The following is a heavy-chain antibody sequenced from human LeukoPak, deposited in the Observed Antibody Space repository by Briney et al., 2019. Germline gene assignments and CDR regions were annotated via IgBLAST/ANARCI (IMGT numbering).Heavy chain of an antibody. CDR2: ISASGGST. CDR3: AAQGYYDNSGYYPYYFNY. CDR1: GFTFSDYY. D-gene: IGHD3-22*01. V-gene: IGHV3-11*01. J-gene: IGHJ4*02. Sequence: GGSLRLSCAASGFTFSDYYVSWIRQAPGKGLEWVSHISASGGSTSYADSVKGRFTISRDNTENSLFLQMSSLRAEDTAVYYCAAQGYYDNSGYYPYYFNYWGQGTLVTVSS.